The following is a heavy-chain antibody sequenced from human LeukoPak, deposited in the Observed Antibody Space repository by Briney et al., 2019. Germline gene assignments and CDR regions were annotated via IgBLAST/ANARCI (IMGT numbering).Heavy chain of an antibody. CDR3: TRYSGRTDY. J-gene: IGHJ4*02. V-gene: IGHV3-49*03. D-gene: IGHD5-18*01. CDR1: GFTFGTYA. Sequence: GGSLRLSCTSPGFTFGTYAVSWFRQAPGKGLEWVAFIRSKTYGGTTEYAASVKGRFTISRDDSKSIAYLQMNSLKTADTAVYYCTRYSGRTDYWGQGTLVSVSS. CDR2: IRSKTYGGTT.